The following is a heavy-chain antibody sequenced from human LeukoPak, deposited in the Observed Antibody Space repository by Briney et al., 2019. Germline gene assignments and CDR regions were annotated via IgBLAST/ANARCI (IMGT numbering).Heavy chain of an antibody. V-gene: IGHV4-61*08. CDR1: GGSISSGGYS. CDR2: IYYSGST. CDR3: ARARSDWFDP. Sequence: PSETLSLTCAVSGGSISSGGYSWSWIRQPPGKGLEWIGYIYYSGSTNYNPSLKSRVTISVDTSKNQFSLKLSSVTAADTAVYYCARARSDWFDPWGQGTLVTVSS. J-gene: IGHJ5*02.